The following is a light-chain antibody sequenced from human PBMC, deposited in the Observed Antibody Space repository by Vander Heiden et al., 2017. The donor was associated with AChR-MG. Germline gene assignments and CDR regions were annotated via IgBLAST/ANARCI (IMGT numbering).Light chain of an antibody. CDR2: WAS. V-gene: IGKV4-1*01. J-gene: IGKJ2*01. CDR1: QSVLHSSNNKNY. CDR3: QQYYTSPHT. Sequence: DIVMTQSPESLAVSLGERATINCKSSQSVLHSSNNKNYLAWFQQKPGQSPRLLIYWASTRQSGVPDRFIGSGSVTSFTLTITSLQAEDVAVYYCQQYYTSPHTFGQGTKLEIK.